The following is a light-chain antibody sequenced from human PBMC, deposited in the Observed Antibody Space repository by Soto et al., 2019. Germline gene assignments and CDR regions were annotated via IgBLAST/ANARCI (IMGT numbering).Light chain of an antibody. CDR3: EQYNNWPPYT. CDR2: GAS. Sequence: EIVMTQSPATLSVSPGERATLSCRASQSVSSNLAWYQQKPGQAPRLLIYGASIRATGIPARLSGSGSGTEFTLAISSLQSEDFAVYYCEQYNNWPPYTFGQGNKLEIK. CDR1: QSVSSN. V-gene: IGKV3-15*01. J-gene: IGKJ2*01.